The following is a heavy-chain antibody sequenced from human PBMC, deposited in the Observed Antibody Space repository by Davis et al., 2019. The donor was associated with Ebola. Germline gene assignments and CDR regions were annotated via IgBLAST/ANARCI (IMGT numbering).Heavy chain of an antibody. CDR1: GVSFSGYY. Sequence: MPSETLTLTCAASGVSFSGYYWTWIRQPPGKGLEWIGDINYSGSTNYHPSLKSRVIISVETSKNQFSLKLSSVTAADTAVYYCARGGGFGGYGMDVWGQGTTVTVSS. D-gene: IGHD3-10*01. CDR3: ARGGGFGGYGMDV. V-gene: IGHV4-34*01. J-gene: IGHJ6*02. CDR2: INYSGST.